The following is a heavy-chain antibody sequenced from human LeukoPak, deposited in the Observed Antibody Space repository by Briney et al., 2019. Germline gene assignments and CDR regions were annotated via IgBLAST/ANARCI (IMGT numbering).Heavy chain of an antibody. V-gene: IGHV4-59*01. D-gene: IGHD3-10*01. Sequence: SETLSLTCTVSGGSISSSYCSWVWQPPQKGLEWIGYIYNSGSTNYNPSLKSRVTISVDTSKSQFSLKLSSVTAADTAVYYCARAPFYYYFDYWGQGTLVTVSS. CDR1: GGSISSSY. CDR3: ARAPFYYYFDY. CDR2: IYNSGST. J-gene: IGHJ4*02.